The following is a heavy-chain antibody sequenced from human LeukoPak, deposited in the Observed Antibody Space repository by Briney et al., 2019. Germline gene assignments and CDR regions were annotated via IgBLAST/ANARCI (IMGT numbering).Heavy chain of an antibody. CDR3: ARHQLQGGSYTSYGMDV. CDR2: TYPGDSDT. D-gene: IGHD1-26*01. Sequence: GESLKISCKGSGYSFTYYWIAWVRQMPGKGLEWMGITYPGDSDTRYSPSFQGQVTISADKSISTAYLQWSSLKASDTAMYYCARHQLQGGSYTSYGMDVWGQGTTVTVSS. CDR1: GYSFTYYW. V-gene: IGHV5-51*01. J-gene: IGHJ6*02.